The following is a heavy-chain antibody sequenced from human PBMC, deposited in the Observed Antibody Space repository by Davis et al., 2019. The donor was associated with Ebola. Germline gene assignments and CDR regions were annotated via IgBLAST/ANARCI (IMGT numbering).Heavy chain of an antibody. J-gene: IGHJ2*01. V-gene: IGHV1-18*04. CDR3: ARSITMIVAGYFDL. Sequence: ASVKVSCKTSGYSFISHYIHWVRQAPGQGLEWMGWISAYLGNTNYAQKLQGRVTMTTDTSTSTAYMELRSLRSDDTAVYYCARSITMIVAGYFDLWGRGTLVTVSS. D-gene: IGHD3-22*01. CDR1: GYSFISHY. CDR2: ISAYLGNT.